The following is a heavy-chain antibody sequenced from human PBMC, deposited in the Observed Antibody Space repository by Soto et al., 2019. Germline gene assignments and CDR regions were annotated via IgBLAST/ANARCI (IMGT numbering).Heavy chain of an antibody. CDR2: IYYSGST. CDR1: GGSVSSGSYY. Sequence: QVQLQESGPGLVKPSETLSLTCTVSGGSVSSGSYYWSWIRQPPGKGLEWIGYIYYSGSTNYNPSLKSRVTISVDTSKNQFSLKLSSVTAADTAVYYCARDRHRYSYGLGYYYYGMDVWGQGTTVTVSS. J-gene: IGHJ6*02. V-gene: IGHV4-61*01. CDR3: ARDRHRYSYGLGYYYYGMDV. D-gene: IGHD5-18*01.